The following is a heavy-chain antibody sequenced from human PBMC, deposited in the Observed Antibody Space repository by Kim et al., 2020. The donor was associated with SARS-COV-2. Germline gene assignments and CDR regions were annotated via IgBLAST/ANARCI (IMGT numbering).Heavy chain of an antibody. CDR3: VKDITGILWFGERILPSWEAYYYGMDV. CDR2: ISGSGGST. J-gene: IGHJ6*02. D-gene: IGHD3-10*01. CDR1: GFTFSSYA. V-gene: IGHV3-23*01. Sequence: GGSLRLSCAASGFTFSSYAMSWVRQAPGKGLEWVSAISGSGGSTYYADSVKGRFTISRDNSKNTLYLQMNSLRAEDTAVYYCVKDITGILWFGERILPSWEAYYYGMDVWGQGTTVTVSS.